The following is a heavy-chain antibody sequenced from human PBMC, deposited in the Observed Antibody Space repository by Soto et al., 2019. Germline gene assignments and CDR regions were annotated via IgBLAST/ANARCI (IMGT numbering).Heavy chain of an antibody. CDR1: GFTFSSYG. V-gene: IGHV3-30*03. J-gene: IGHJ4*02. CDR2: ISYDGRNK. D-gene: IGHD6-19*01. Sequence: TGGSLRLSCAASGFTFSSYGMHWVRQAPGKGLEWVAFISYDGRNKYYADSVKGRFTISRDNSDNTLYLQMNSLRPEDTAVYYCARDEGTGWYVGDYWGQGTLVTVSS. CDR3: ARDEGTGWYVGDY.